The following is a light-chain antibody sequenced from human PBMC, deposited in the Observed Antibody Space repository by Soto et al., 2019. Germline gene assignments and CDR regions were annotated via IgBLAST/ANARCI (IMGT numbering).Light chain of an antibody. J-gene: IGLJ1*01. CDR3: AAWDDSLSGLYV. CDR2: SNN. CDR1: SSNIGSNY. Sequence: QSVLTQPPSASGTPGQRVTISCPGSSSNIGSNYVYWYQQLPGTAPKLLIYSNNQRPSGVPDRFSGSKSGTSASLAISGLRSEDEADYYCAAWDDSLSGLYVFGTGTKVTVL. V-gene: IGLV1-47*02.